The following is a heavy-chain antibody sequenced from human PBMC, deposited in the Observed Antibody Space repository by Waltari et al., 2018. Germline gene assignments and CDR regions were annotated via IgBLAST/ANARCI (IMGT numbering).Heavy chain of an antibody. CDR3: ARVSSRLVDAYYQYYMDV. J-gene: IGHJ6*03. Sequence: QVQLQESGPGLVKPSETLSLTCTVSGAFVNNNYWSWVRQPPGKGLEWIGYLYYSRSTNCHPSLKSRVTIAADTSKNQFPLKLSSMTAADTAVYYCARVSSRLVDAYYQYYMDVWGTGTTVTVSS. V-gene: IGHV4-59*02. CDR2: LYYSRST. CDR1: GAFVNNNY.